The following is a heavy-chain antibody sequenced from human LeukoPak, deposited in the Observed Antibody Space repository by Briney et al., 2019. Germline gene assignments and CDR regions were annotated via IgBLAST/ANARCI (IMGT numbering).Heavy chain of an antibody. CDR3: ARAGACGDCSPLLYYYYYMDV. CDR2: MNPNSGNT. D-gene: IGHD2-21*02. CDR1: GYTFTSYD. V-gene: IGHV1-8*01. J-gene: IGHJ6*03. Sequence: GASVKVSCKASGYTFTSYDINWVRQATGQGLEWMGWMNPNSGNTGYAQKFQGRVTMTTDTSTSTAYMELRSLRSDDTAVYYCARAGACGDCSPLLYYYYYMDVWGKGTTVTVSS.